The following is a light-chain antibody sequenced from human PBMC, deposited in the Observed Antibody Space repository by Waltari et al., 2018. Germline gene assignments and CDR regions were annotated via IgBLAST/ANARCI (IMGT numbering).Light chain of an antibody. CDR3: QQSDT. Sequence: DIQMTQSPSSLSASVGERVTITCKASQDISNFLNWYQQKPGKAPKLLIYDASNLETGVPSRFSGSGSGTDFTFSISSLQPEDFATYYCQQSDTFGQGTRLEIK. CDR2: DAS. CDR1: QDISNF. J-gene: IGKJ2*01. V-gene: IGKV1-33*01.